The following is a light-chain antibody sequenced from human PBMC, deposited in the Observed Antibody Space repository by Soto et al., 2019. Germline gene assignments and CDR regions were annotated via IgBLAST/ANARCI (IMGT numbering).Light chain of an antibody. CDR1: QSLLYSSNNKNY. V-gene: IGKV4-1*01. CDR3: QQYYSTPRT. Sequence: DTVMTQSPDSLAVSLGERATINCKSSQSLLYSSNNKNYLAWYQQKPGQPPKLLIYWASTRESGVPDRFSGSGSWTDFTLTIDSLQAEDVAVYYCQQYYSTPRTFGQGTKVEIK. CDR2: WAS. J-gene: IGKJ1*01.